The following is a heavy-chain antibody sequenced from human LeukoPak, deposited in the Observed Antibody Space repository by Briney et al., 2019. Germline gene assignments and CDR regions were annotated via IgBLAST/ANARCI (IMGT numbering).Heavy chain of an antibody. CDR1: GFTFSSYS. J-gene: IGHJ4*02. CDR2: ISPSSTYI. Sequence: GGSLRLSCAASGFTFSSYSMNWVRQAPGKGLEWVSYISPSSTYIHYADSVKGRFSISRDDAKNSLYLQMNGLRDEDTAVYYCARAAYSSGPDYWGQGTLVTVSS. CDR3: ARAAYSSGPDY. V-gene: IGHV3-48*02. D-gene: IGHD6-25*01.